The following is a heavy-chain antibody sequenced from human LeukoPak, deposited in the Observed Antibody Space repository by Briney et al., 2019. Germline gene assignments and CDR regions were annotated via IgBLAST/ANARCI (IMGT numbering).Heavy chain of an antibody. V-gene: IGHV4-4*07. Sequence: KPSETLSLTCTVSGDSISNYYWSWIRQPAGKGLEWIGRIYTSGSTNYNPSLKSRVTMSADMSKNQLSLKLTSVTAADTAVYYCTREPVPWGQGTLVTVSS. J-gene: IGHJ4*02. D-gene: IGHD6-19*01. CDR2: IYTSGST. CDR3: TREPVP. CDR1: GDSISNYY.